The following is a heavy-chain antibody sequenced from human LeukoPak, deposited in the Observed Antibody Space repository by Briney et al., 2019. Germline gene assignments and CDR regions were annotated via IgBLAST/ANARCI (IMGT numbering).Heavy chain of an antibody. Sequence: GESLKISWKGSGYSFTSYWIGWVRQMPGKGLEGMGIIYPVDSDTIYSPSCQGQVTISAGKSISTAYLQWSSLKASDTAMYYCAKTGDYGDQFDYWGQGTLVTVSS. CDR3: AKTGDYGDQFDY. J-gene: IGHJ4*02. D-gene: IGHD4-17*01. CDR2: IYPVDSDT. CDR1: GYSFTSYW. V-gene: IGHV5-51*01.